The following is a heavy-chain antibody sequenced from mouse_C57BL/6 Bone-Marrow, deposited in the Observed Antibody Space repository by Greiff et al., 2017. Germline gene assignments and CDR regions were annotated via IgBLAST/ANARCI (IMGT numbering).Heavy chain of an antibody. V-gene: IGHV1-69*01. Sequence: QVQLQQPGAELVMPGASVTLSCKASGYTFTSYWLHWVKQRPGHGLEWIGEIDPSARYTNYNQKFKGKSTLTVDKSSSTAYMQLSSLTSEDSAVYYCANEGYFWYFEVWGTGTTVTVAS. J-gene: IGHJ1*03. CDR1: GYTFTSYW. CDR3: ANEGYFWYFEV. D-gene: IGHD2-3*01. CDR2: IDPSARYT.